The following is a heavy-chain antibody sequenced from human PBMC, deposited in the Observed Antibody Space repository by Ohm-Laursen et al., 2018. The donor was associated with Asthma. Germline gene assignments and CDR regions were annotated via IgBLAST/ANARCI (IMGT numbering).Heavy chain of an antibody. CDR1: GITFSNAW. J-gene: IGHJ4*02. CDR3: PTRGDDHTSKIT. D-gene: IGHD5-24*01. V-gene: IGHV3-15*01. Sequence: SLRLSCAASGITFSNAWMSWVRQAPGKGLEWIGRIQSKSDGGTKDYAAPVKGRFSISRDDSKNTLYLEMNSLKSEDTAVYYCPTRGDDHTSKITWGRGTLVTVSS. CDR2: IQSKSDGGTK.